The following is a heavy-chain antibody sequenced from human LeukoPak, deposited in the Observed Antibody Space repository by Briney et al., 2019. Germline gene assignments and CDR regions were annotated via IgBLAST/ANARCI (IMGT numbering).Heavy chain of an antibody. D-gene: IGHD1-14*01. CDR1: GYTFTSYD. CDR3: ATGRGTHDAFDI. Sequence: ASVKVSCKASGYTFTSYDINWVRQATGQGLEWMGGFDPEDGETIYAQKFQGRVTMTEDTSTDTAYMELSSLRSEDTAVYYCATGRGTHDAFDIWGQGTMVTVSS. V-gene: IGHV1-24*01. CDR2: FDPEDGET. J-gene: IGHJ3*02.